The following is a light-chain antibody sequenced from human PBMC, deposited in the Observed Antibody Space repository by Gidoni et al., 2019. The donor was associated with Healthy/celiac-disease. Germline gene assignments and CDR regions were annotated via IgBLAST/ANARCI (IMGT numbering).Light chain of an antibody. J-gene: IGKJ3*01. CDR1: QSISSY. CDR2: AAS. V-gene: IGKV1-39*01. CDR3: QQSYSTPFT. Sequence: DIQMTKSPSSLSASVGDRVTITCRASQSISSYLNWYQQKPGKAPKLLIYAASSLQIGVPSRFSGSGSVTDFTLTISSLQPEDFATYYCQQSYSTPFTFGPGTKVDIK.